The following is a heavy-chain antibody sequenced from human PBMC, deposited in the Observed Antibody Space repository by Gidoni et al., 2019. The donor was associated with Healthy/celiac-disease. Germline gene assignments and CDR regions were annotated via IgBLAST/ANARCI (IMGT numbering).Heavy chain of an antibody. V-gene: IGHV3-23*01. D-gene: IGHD6-6*01. Sequence: EVQLLESGGGLVQQGGSLRLCCAASGFTLSSYAMSWVRQAPGKGLEWVSSISGSGGSTYYADSVKGRFTISRDNSKNTLYLQMNSLRAEDTAVYYCAKDKGYSRSSYFDYWGQGTLVTVSS. CDR3: AKDKGYSRSSYFDY. CDR1: GFTLSSYA. CDR2: ISGSGGST. J-gene: IGHJ4*02.